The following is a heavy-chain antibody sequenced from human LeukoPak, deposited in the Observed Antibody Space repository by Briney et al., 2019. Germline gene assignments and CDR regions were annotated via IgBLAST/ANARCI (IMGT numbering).Heavy chain of an antibody. CDR2: IIPIFGTA. CDR1: GGTFSSYA. CDR3: ARDLSGYDSRSFDY. D-gene: IGHD5-12*01. V-gene: IGHV1-69*01. J-gene: IGHJ4*02. Sequence: ASVKVSCKASGGTFSSYAISWVRQAPGQGLEWMGGIIPIFGTANYAQKFQGRVTITADESTSTAYMELSSLRSEDTAVYYCARDLSGYDSRSFDYWGQGTLVTVSS.